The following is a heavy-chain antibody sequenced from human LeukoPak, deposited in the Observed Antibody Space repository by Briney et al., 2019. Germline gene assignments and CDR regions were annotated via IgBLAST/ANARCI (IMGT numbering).Heavy chain of an antibody. CDR1: GYSFTGYW. CDR2: IYPGDSDT. V-gene: IGHV5-51*01. D-gene: IGHD3-22*01. J-gene: IGHJ4*02. CDR3: ARAYYYDSSGYLYYFDY. Sequence: GESLKISCRGSGYSFTGYWMAWVRQMPGKGLEWMGIIYPGDSDTRYSPSFQGQVTISADKSISTAYLQWSSLKASDTAMYYCARAYYYDSSGYLYYFDYWGQGTLVTVSS.